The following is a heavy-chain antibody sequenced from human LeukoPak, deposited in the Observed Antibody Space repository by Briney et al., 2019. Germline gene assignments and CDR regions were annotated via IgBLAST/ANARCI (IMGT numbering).Heavy chain of an antibody. CDR1: GGSISSGGYY. Sequence: PSETLSLTCTVSGGSISSGGYYWSWIRQHPGKGLEWIGYIYYSGSTHYNPSLKSRVTISVDTPKNQFSLKLSSVTAADTAVYYCARGGSSSSWPFYYWGQGTLVTVSS. J-gene: IGHJ4*02. CDR2: IYYSGST. V-gene: IGHV4-31*03. D-gene: IGHD6-13*01. CDR3: ARGGSSSSWPFYY.